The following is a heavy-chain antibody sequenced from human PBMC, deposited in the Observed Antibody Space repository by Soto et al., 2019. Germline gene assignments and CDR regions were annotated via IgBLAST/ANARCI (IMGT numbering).Heavy chain of an antibody. D-gene: IGHD3-9*01. CDR2: INPNSGGT. CDR1: GYTFSNYG. V-gene: IGHV1-2*04. J-gene: IGHJ4*02. CDR3: ARERNTYYDILTGYYLRYYFDY. Sequence: ASVKVSCKASGYTFSNYGISWVRQAPGQGPEWMGWINPNSGGTNYAQKFQGWVTMTRDTSISTAYMELSRLRSDDTAVYYCARERNTYYDILTGYYLRYYFDYWGLG.